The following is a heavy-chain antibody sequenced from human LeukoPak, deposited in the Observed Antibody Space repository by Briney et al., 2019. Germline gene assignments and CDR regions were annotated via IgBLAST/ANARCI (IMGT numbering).Heavy chain of an antibody. CDR3: ARAVVYGDYQIFDY. V-gene: IGHV3-7*01. Sequence: GGSLRLSCAASGFTFCSYWMSWVRQAPGKGLEWVANIKQDGSEKYYVDSVKGRFTISRDNAKNSLYLQMNSLKAEDTAVYYCARAVVYGDYQIFDYWGQGTLVTVSS. D-gene: IGHD4-17*01. CDR1: GFTFCSYW. CDR2: IKQDGSEK. J-gene: IGHJ4*02.